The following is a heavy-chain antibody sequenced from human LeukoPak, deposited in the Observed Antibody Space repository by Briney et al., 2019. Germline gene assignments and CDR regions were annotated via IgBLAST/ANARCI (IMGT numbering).Heavy chain of an antibody. J-gene: IGHJ5*02. D-gene: IGHD2-15*01. CDR1: GFTFSSYA. CDR3: AKDLETTPWFDP. Sequence: GGSLRLSCAASGFTFSSYAMSWVRQAPGKGLEWVSAISGSGGSTYYADSVKGQFTISRDNSKNTLYLQMNSLRAEDTAVYHCAKDLETTPWFDPWGQGTLVTVSS. CDR2: ISGSGGST. V-gene: IGHV3-23*01.